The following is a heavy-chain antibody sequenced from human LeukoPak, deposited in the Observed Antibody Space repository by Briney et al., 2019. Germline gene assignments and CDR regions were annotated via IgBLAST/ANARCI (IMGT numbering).Heavy chain of an antibody. Sequence: PSETLPLTRAVHLGSASGYYWSWVRPPPGKGPEWIGEIIHSVSTNYNPSLKSRVTISVDTSKNQFSLKLSSVTAADTAVYYCASVDDSSGYRFDYWGQGTLVTVSS. J-gene: IGHJ4*02. CDR1: LGSASGYY. D-gene: IGHD3-22*01. V-gene: IGHV4-34*12. CDR2: IIHSVST. CDR3: ASVDDSSGYRFDY.